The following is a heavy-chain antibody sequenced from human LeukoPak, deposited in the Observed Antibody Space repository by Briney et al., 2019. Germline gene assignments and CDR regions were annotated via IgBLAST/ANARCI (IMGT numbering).Heavy chain of an antibody. CDR2: IRMTADGGTQ. J-gene: IGHJ4*02. Sequence: SLRLSCTGSGFTFGDYSISWARLAPGKGLEWVGFIRMTADGGTQEYAAAVKGRFIISRDDSKSSAYLQMNSLKSEDTAFYYCTRGTGAPSYWGQGTLVTVSS. V-gene: IGHV3-49*04. CDR1: GFTFGDYS. CDR3: TRGTGAPSY. D-gene: IGHD3-10*01.